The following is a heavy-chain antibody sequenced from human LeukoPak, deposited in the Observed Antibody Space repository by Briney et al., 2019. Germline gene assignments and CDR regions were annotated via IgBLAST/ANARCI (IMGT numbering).Heavy chain of an antibody. CDR1: GGSFSGYY. V-gene: IGHV4-34*01. Sequence: SETLSLTCAVYGGSFSGYYWSWIRQPPGKGLEWIGEINHSGSTNYNPSLKSRVTISVDTSKNQFSLKLSSVTAADTAVYYCARGSYDFWSGYRPLDYWGQGTLVTVSS. CDR2: INHSGST. CDR3: ARGSYDFWSGYRPLDY. D-gene: IGHD3-3*01. J-gene: IGHJ4*02.